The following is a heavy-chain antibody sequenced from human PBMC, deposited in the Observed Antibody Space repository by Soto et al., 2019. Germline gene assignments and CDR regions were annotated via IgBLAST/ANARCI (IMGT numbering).Heavy chain of an antibody. CDR2: IYYSGST. Sequence: QVQLQESGPGLVKPSQTLSLTCTVSGGSISSGGYYWSWIRQHPGKGLEWIGYIYYSGSTYYNPSFKSRVTRSVDTYKNQFSLKLSSVTAADTAVYYCARDAGMVRGVIPWFDPWGQGTLVTVSS. CDR1: GGSISSGGYY. V-gene: IGHV4-31*03. D-gene: IGHD3-10*01. CDR3: ARDAGMVRGVIPWFDP. J-gene: IGHJ5*02.